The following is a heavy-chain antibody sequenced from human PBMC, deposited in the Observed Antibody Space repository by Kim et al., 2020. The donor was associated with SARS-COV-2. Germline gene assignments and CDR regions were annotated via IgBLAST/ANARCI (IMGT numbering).Heavy chain of an antibody. D-gene: IGHD6-13*01. CDR3: ARVGSSWTFDF. Sequence: GGSLRLSCAASGFIFSSYGMHWVRQAPDKGLEWVAVIWYDGSKEYYADSVKGRFTISRDDSKNTLYLQVNSLRAEDTAVYHCARVGSSWTFDFWGQGTLVTVSS. CDR1: GFIFSSYG. J-gene: IGHJ4*02. V-gene: IGHV3-33*01. CDR2: IWYDGSKE.